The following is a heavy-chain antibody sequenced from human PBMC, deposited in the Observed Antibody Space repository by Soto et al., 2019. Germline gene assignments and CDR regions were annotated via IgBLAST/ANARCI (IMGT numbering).Heavy chain of an antibody. V-gene: IGHV5-51*01. CDR1: GYSFTSHW. CDR2: IYPSDSDI. D-gene: IGHD2-2*01. Sequence: GESLKISCKTSGYSFTSHWIAWVRQTPGKGPEWMGIIYPSDSDIRYRPSFQGQVTISVDKSISTAYLQWSSLKASDTATYYCARQDYSNYRGGMDVWGQGTTVTVSS. J-gene: IGHJ6*02. CDR3: ARQDYSNYRGGMDV.